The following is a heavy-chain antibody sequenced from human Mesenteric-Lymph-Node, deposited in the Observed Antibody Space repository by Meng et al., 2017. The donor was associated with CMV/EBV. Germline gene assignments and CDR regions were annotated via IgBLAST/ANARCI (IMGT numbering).Heavy chain of an antibody. CDR3: AKALLRFLDYYGMDV. D-gene: IGHD3-3*01. Sequence: GESLKISCAASGFTFSSYGMHWVRQAPGKGLEWVAFIRYDGSNKYYADSVKGRFTISRDNAKNSLYLQMNSLRAEDTALYYCAKALLRFLDYYGMDVWGQGTTVTVSS. J-gene: IGHJ6*02. CDR1: GFTFSSYG. V-gene: IGHV3-30*02. CDR2: IRYDGSNK.